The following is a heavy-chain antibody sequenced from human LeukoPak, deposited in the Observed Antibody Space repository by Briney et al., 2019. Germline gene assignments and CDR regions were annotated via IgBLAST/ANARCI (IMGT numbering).Heavy chain of an antibody. V-gene: IGHV5-51*01. J-gene: IGHJ4*02. CDR3: ARQGKIAVAGPDY. D-gene: IGHD6-19*01. CDR2: IYPGDSDT. CDR1: GYSFTSYW. Sequence: GESLKISCKGSGYSFTSYWIGWVRQMPGKGLEWTGIIYPGDSDTRYSPSFQGQVTISADKSISTAYLQWSSLKASDTAMYYCARQGKIAVAGPDYWGQGTLVTVSS.